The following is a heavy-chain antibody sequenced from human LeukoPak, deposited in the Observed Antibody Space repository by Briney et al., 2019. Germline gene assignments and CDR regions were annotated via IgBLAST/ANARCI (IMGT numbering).Heavy chain of an antibody. J-gene: IGHJ3*02. V-gene: IGHV3-53*01. CDR3: ARVLSVWDAFDI. CDR2: IYKDGRT. CDR1: GFTVNSNY. Sequence: PGGSLRLSCAASGFTVNSNYMSWVRQAPGKGLERVSNIYKDGRTYYADSVKGRFTISRDNSRNMLYLQMNSLRAEDTAVYYCARVLSVWDAFDIWGQGTMVTVSS.